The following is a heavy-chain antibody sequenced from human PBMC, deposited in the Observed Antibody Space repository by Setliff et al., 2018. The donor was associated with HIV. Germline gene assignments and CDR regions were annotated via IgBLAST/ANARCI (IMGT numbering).Heavy chain of an antibody. CDR3: AREGDGIDF. V-gene: IGHV4-4*02. CDR1: SGSISSSNW. D-gene: IGHD2-21*02. Sequence: PSETLSLTCAVSSGSISSSNWWSWVRQPPGKELEWIGEIYHSGSTNYNPSLKSRVTISVEASKNQISLKLTAVTAADSAVYYCAREGDGIDFWGQGTLVTVSS. J-gene: IGHJ4*02. CDR2: IYHSGST.